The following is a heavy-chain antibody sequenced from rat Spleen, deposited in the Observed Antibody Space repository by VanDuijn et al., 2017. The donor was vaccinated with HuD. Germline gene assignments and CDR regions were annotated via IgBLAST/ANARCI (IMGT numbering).Heavy chain of an antibody. Sequence: EVQLVESGGGLVQPGRSLKLSCAASGFTFSDYTMAWVRPAPKKGLEWVAAIIYDGTNTYYRDSVKGRFTISRDNAKSTLYLQMDSLRSEDTAIYYCARPTTGIPFNYWGQGVMVTVSS. J-gene: IGHJ2*01. D-gene: IGHD1-9*01. CDR2: IIYDGTNT. V-gene: IGHV5-17*01. CDR1: GFTFSDYT. CDR3: ARPTTGIPFNY.